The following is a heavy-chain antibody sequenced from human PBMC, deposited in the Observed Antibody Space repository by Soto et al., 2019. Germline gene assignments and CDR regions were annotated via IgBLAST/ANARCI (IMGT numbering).Heavy chain of an antibody. CDR3: AREGGFDWFYP. CDR1: GFTFSDYE. Sequence: EVHLVESGGGLVQPGGSLRLSCAASGFTFSDYEMNWVRQAPGKGLEWVSYISLSGTTIHYADSVKGRFTISRDNAKNSVYLQMYSLRVEDTAIYYCAREGGFDWFYPWGQGTLVTVSS. V-gene: IGHV3-48*03. J-gene: IGHJ5*02. CDR2: ISLSGTTI.